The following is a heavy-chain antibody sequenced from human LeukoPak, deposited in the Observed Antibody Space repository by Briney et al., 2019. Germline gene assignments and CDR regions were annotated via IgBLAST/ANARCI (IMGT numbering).Heavy chain of an antibody. CDR1: GFTFSRYG. Sequence: PGRSLRLSCAASGFTFSRYGMHWVRQAPGKGLEWVAVISYDGSNKYYADSVKGRFTISRDNSKNTLYLQMNSLRAEDTAVYYCANAILNYGMDVWGQGTTVTVSS. J-gene: IGHJ6*02. V-gene: IGHV3-30*18. CDR3: ANAILNYGMDV. CDR2: ISYDGSNK.